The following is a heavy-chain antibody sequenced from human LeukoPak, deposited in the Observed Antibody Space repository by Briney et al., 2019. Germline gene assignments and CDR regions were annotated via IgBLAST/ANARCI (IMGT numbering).Heavy chain of an antibody. CDR1: GGTFSSYA. J-gene: IGHJ4*02. CDR2: INPNSGGT. V-gene: IGHV1-2*02. CDR3: ARDLTHRRNYDNSGYQIVSAF. D-gene: IGHD3-22*01. Sequence: GASVTVSCKASGGTFSSYAISWVRQAPGQGLEWMGWINPNSGGTNYTQKFQGRVTMTRDTSISTAYMELSRLRSDDTAVYYCARDLTHRRNYDNSGYQIVSAFWGQGTLVTVSS.